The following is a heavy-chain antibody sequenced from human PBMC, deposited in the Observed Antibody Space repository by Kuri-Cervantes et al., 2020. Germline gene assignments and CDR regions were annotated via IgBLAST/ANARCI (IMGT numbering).Heavy chain of an antibody. J-gene: IGHJ6*03. D-gene: IGHD4-17*01. CDR3: AREFSRTVTLGYYYYMDV. Sequence: SEARSLTCTVSDGSISSYYWSWIRQPAGKGLEWIGRVHSSGGTDYNPSLKSRVTISVDKSKNQFSLKLSSVTAADTAVYYCAREFSRTVTLGYYYYMDVWGKGTTVTVSS. V-gene: IGHV4-4*07. CDR1: DGSISSYY. CDR2: VHSSGGT.